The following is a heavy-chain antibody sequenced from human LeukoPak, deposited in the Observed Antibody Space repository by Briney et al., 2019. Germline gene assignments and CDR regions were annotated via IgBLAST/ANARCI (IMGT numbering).Heavy chain of an antibody. J-gene: IGHJ6*03. D-gene: IGHD5-18*01. Sequence: PSETLSLTCAVYGGSFSGYYWSWIRQPPGKGLEWIGEINHSGSTNYNPSLKSRGTISVDTSNNQFSLKLSSVTAADTAVYYCARTPEGGYTYDYFYYYYMDVWGKGTTVTISS. CDR3: ARTPEGGYTYDYFYYYYMDV. CDR1: GGSFSGYY. V-gene: IGHV4-34*01. CDR2: INHSGST.